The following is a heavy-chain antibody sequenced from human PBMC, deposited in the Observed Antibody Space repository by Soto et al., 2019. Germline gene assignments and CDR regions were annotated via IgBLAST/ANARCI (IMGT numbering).Heavy chain of an antibody. CDR2: ISSSSSYT. D-gene: IGHD2-15*01. CDR3: XXXXXXGXNSEGXFDX. J-gene: IGHJ4*02. CDR1: GFTFSDYY. Sequence: GSXRLSCAASGFTFSDYYMSWIRQAPGKGLEWVSYISSSSSYTNYADSVKGRFTISRDNAKNSLYLQMNSLRAEDTAVYYSXXXXXXGXNSEGXFDXWGQGTLVTVSS. V-gene: IGHV3-11*06.